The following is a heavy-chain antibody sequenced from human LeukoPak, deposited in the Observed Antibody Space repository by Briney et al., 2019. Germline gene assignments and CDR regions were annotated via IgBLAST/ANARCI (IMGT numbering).Heavy chain of an antibody. D-gene: IGHD1-1*01. CDR1: VFTFSGYY. CDR3: ARDGLQTRYNWNDEGRKNWLDP. V-gene: IGHV1-46*01. Sequence: ASVKVSCKASVFTFSGYYVQWVRQAPGQGLECIGIINPNDGSTRYAQKFQGRVTMTGDTSTSTVYMEVSSLRSEDTAVYYCARDGLQTRYNWNDEGRKNWLDPWGQGTLVTVSS. J-gene: IGHJ5*02. CDR2: INPNDGST.